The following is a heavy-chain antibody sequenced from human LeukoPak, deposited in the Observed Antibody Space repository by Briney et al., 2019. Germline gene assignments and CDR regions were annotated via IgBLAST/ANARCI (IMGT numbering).Heavy chain of an antibody. CDR1: GGSFSGYY. CDR2: INHSGST. D-gene: IGHD3-10*01. CDR3: ARGSVTMVRGANH. J-gene: IGHJ4*02. V-gene: IGHV4-34*01. Sequence: KTSETLSLTCAVYGGSFSGYYWSWIRQPPGKGLEWIGEINHSGSTNYNPSLKSRVTISVDTSKNQLSLKLSSVTAADTAVYYCARGSVTMVRGANHWGQGTLVTVSS.